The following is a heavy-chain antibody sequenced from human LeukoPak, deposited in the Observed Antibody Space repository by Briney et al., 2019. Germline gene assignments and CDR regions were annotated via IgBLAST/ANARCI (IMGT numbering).Heavy chain of an antibody. CDR1: GFTFSAYY. CDR3: AKGGEQKTFRCGMDS. J-gene: IGHJ4*02. D-gene: IGHD1/OR15-1a*01. CDR2: VSNDGGIK. V-gene: IGHV3-30*18. Sequence: GGSLRLSCAASGFTFSAYYMHWVRQAPGKGLEWVALVSNDGGIKYYGASVRGRFTISRDNPGNTLYLQMNSLRTDDTAVYYCAKGGEQKTFRCGMDSWGQGTLVTVSS.